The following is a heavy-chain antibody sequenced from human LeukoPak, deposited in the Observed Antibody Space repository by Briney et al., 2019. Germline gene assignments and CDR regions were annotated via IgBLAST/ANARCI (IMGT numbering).Heavy chain of an antibody. CDR3: ANGYSTHYFDY. J-gene: IGHJ4*02. CDR2: IYTSGTT. D-gene: IGHD6-13*01. CDR1: GGSISSGSYY. V-gene: IGHV4-61*02. Sequence: PSETLSLTCTVSGGSISSGSYYWSWIRQPAGKGLEWFGRIYTSGTTNYNPSLKSRVTISVDTSKKQFSLKLSSVTAADTAVYYCANGYSTHYFDYWGQGTLVTVSS.